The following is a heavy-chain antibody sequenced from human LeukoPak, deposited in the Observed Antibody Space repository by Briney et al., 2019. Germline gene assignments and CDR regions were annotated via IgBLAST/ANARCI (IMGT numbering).Heavy chain of an antibody. CDR2: ISSSGSYI. D-gene: IGHD1-26*01. CDR1: GFTLSSYT. Sequence: PGGSLRLSCEVSGFTLSSYTMNWVRQAPGKGLEWVSSISSSGSYIYYADSMKGRFTISRDNTKNSLYLQVNSLRAEDTAVYYCARMRAVGATKKFDYWGQGTLVTVSS. J-gene: IGHJ4*02. CDR3: ARMRAVGATKKFDY. V-gene: IGHV3-21*01.